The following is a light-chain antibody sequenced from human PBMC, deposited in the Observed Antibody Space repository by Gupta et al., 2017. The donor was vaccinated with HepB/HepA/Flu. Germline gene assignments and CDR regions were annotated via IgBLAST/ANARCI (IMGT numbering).Light chain of an antibody. V-gene: IGLV3-21*04. J-gene: IGLJ2*01. CDR3: QVWDGRSDLVA. Sequence: SFVLTQPPSVSVAPGKTARLTCGGNNIGSLSVHWYQQRPGQAPVLVISYNSDRPSGIPERFAGSNSGNTATLTISRVEAGDEADYYCQVWDGRSDLVAFGGGIKLTVL. CDR2: YNS. CDR1: NIGSLS.